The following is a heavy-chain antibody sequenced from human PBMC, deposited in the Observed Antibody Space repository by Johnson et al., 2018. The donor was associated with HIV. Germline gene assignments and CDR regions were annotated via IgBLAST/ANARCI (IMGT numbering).Heavy chain of an antibody. CDR1: GFTFSYYG. CDR2: IRYDGDNK. Sequence: QVQLVESGGGVVQPGGSLRLSCAAFGFTFSYYGMHWVRQAPGKGLEWVAFIRYDGDNKYYGDSVKGRFTISRDNSKDTLYLQMNGLRPEDTAVYYCARELGGSSLPFGAFYIWGQGTMVTVSS. CDR3: ARELGGSSLPFGAFYI. J-gene: IGHJ3*02. V-gene: IGHV3-30*02. D-gene: IGHD6-13*01.